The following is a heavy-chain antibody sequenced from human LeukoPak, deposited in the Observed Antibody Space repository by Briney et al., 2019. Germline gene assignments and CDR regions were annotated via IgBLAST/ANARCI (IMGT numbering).Heavy chain of an antibody. D-gene: IGHD3-22*01. CDR2: ISGSDGTT. J-gene: IGHJ4*02. CDR3: ATDYYDRSGDYTVDC. CDR1: GFTFSSYE. Sequence: QPGGSLRLSCAASGFTFSSYEMNWVRQAPGKGLEWVSVISGSDGTTHYADSVKGRFIISRDNSKNTVYLQMNSLRAEDTAVYYCATDYYDRSGDYTVDCWGQGTLVTVSS. V-gene: IGHV3-23*01.